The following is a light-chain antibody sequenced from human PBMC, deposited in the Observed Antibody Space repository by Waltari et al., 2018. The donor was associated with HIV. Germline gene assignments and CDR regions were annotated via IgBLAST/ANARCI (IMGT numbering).Light chain of an antibody. J-gene: IGKJ1*01. CDR3: QQRSNWPGT. CDR2: DAS. CDR1: QSVGSH. V-gene: IGKV3-11*01. Sequence: EILLTQSPGTLSLSPGERATLSCRASQSVGSHLAWYQQNPGQPPRLLIYDASKRATGIPARFSGSGSGTYFTLTISGLEPEDFAVYYCQQRSNWPGTFGQGTKVEIK.